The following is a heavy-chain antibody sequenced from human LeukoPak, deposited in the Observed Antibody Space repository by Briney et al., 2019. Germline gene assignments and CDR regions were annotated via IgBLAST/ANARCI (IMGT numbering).Heavy chain of an antibody. D-gene: IGHD6-13*01. J-gene: IGHJ5*02. CDR1: GFTFSTYW. CDR2: IKEDGSDK. V-gene: IGHV3-7*01. CDR3: ARVRYSSSLFDP. Sequence: GGSLRLSCAASGFTFSTYWMSWVRQAPGKGLEWVANIKEDGSDKYYVDSVKGRFTISRDNAKNSLYLQMSSLRAEDTAVYYCARVRYSSSLFDPWGQGTLVTVSS.